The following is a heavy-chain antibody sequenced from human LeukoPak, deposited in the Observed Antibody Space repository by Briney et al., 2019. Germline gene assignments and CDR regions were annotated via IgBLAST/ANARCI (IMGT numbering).Heavy chain of an antibody. V-gene: IGHV1-18*01. CDR2: ISAYNGNT. CDR3: ARDPRPYATPGGVLYFDY. J-gene: IGHJ4*02. Sequence: ASVKVSCKASGYTFTSYGISWVRQAPGQGLEWMGWISAYNGNTNYAQKFQGRVTITADESTSTAYMELSSLRSEDTAVYYCARDPRPYATPGGVLYFDYWGQGTLVTVSS. CDR1: GYTFTSYG. D-gene: IGHD3-16*01.